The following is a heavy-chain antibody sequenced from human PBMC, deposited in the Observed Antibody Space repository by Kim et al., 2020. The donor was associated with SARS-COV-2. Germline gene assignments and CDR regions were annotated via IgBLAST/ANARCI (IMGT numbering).Heavy chain of an antibody. V-gene: IGHV4-30-2*04. Sequence: PSLTSRVTISVDTSKNQFSLKLRSVTAADTAVYYCARDGSGSYYLHYIDYWGQGTLVTVSS. J-gene: IGHJ4*02. CDR3: ARDGSGSYYLHYIDY. D-gene: IGHD3-10*01.